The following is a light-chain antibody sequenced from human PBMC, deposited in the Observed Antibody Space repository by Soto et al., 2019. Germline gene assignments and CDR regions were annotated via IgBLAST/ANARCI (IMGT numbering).Light chain of an antibody. CDR1: SSDIGGYNY. CDR3: TSYTSSVSRYV. Sequence: QSVLTQPASVSGFPGQSITIPCTGTSSDIGGYNYVSWYLQHPGKAPQLMIYDVSARPSGVSNRFSGSKSGNTASLTISGLQAEDEADYYCTSYTSSVSRYVFGGGTQLTVL. V-gene: IGLV2-14*01. CDR2: DVS. J-gene: IGLJ2*01.